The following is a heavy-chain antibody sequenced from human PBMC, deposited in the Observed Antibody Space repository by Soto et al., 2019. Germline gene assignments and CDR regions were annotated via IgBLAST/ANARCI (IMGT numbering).Heavy chain of an antibody. CDR1: GYTFTGYY. J-gene: IGHJ5*02. CDR2: INPNSGGT. CDR3: ARDCHPVQDSMETPYNWFDP. V-gene: IGHV1-2*02. D-gene: IGHD1-1*01. Sequence: ASVKVSCKASGYTFTGYYMHWVRQAPGQGLEWMGWINPNSGGTNYAQKFQGRVTMTRDTSISTAYMELSRLRSDDTAVYYCARDCHPVQDSMETPYNWFDPWGQGTLVPVSS.